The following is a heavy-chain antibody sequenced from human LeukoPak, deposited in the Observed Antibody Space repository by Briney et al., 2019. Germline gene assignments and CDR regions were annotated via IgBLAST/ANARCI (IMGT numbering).Heavy chain of an antibody. V-gene: IGHV3-23*01. D-gene: IGHD4-17*01. CDR1: GFTFSSYA. J-gene: IGHJ4*02. CDR2: ISGSGGST. CDR3: AREYGDYGEWGPFDY. Sequence: GGSLRLSCAASGFTFSSYAMSWVRQAPGKGLEWVSAISGSGGSTYYADSVKGRFTISRDNSKNTLYLQMNSLRAEDTAVYYCAREYGDYGEWGPFDYWGQGTLVTVSS.